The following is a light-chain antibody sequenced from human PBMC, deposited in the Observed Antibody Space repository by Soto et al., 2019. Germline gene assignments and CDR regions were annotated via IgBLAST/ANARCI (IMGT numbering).Light chain of an antibody. CDR2: GAS. CDR3: QQYNSWPPWA. J-gene: IGKJ1*01. V-gene: IGKV3-15*01. Sequence: EIVMTQSPATLSVSPGERATLSCRASQSVSTNLAWYQQKPGQAPRLLIYGASTRATDIPARFSGSGSGTECTLTISSLQSEDVAVYYCQQYNSWPPWAFGQGTKV. CDR1: QSVSTN.